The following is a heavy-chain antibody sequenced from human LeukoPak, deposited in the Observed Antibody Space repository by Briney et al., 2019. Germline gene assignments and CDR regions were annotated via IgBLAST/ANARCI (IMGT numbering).Heavy chain of an antibody. J-gene: IGHJ4*02. D-gene: IGHD3-22*01. V-gene: IGHV1-24*01. Sequence: GASVKVSCKVSGYTLTELSMHWVRQAPGKGLEWMGGFDPEDGETIYAQRFQGRVTMTEDTSTDTAYMELSSLRSEDTAVYYCATVGGSGYYQNDYWGQGTLVTVSS. CDR1: GYTLTELS. CDR3: ATVGGSGYYQNDY. CDR2: FDPEDGET.